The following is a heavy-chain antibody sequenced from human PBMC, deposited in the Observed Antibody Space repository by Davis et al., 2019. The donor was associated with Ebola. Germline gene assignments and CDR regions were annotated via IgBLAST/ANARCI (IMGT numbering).Heavy chain of an antibody. CDR3: ARVACTSRSCARGEEYYFDY. J-gene: IGHJ4*02. CDR1: GGTFSSYA. Sequence: SVKVSCKASGGTFSSYAISWVRQAPGQGLEWMGGIIPIFGTANYAQKFQGRVTITADESTSTAYMELSSLRSEDTAVYYCARVACTSRSCARGEEYYFDYWGQGTLVTVSS. CDR2: IIPIFGTA. V-gene: IGHV1-69*13. D-gene: IGHD6-19*01.